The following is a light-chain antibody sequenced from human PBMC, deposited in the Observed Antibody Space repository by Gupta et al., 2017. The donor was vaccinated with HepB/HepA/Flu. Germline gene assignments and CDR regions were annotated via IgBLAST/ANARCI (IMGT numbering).Light chain of an antibody. CDR1: SGHSSYI. J-gene: IGLJ2*01. CDR2: VDTTGTY. V-gene: IGLV4-60*03. Sequence: QPVLTQSSSASASLGSSVRLTCTLSSGHSSYIIAWHPQQAGKAPRYLMKVDTTGTYTRGSVVPDRFSGSSSGADRYLIISNLQSDDEADYYCETWDSNTHLVLGGGTKLTVV. CDR3: ETWDSNTHLV.